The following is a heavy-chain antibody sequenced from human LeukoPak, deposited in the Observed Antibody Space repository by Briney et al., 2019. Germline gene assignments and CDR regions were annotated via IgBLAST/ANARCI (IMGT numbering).Heavy chain of an antibody. CDR1: GFTLSSHD. Sequence: GGSLRLSCAASGFTLSSHDVHWVRQAPGKGLEWVSSISSSSSYIYYADSVKGRFTISRDNAKNSLYLQMNSLRAEDTAVYYCARGGGYSYGYIVSDYYYMDVWGKGTTVTVS. J-gene: IGHJ6*03. CDR3: ARGGGYSYGYIVSDYYYMDV. V-gene: IGHV3-21*01. D-gene: IGHD5-18*01. CDR2: ISSSSSYI.